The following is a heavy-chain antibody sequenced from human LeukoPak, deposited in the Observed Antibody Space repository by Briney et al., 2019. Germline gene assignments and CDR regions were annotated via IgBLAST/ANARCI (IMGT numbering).Heavy chain of an antibody. V-gene: IGHV4-59*01. CDR3: ASLDIVVVPAALDY. D-gene: IGHD2-2*03. Sequence: PSETLSLTCTVSGGSISSYYWSWIRQPPGKGLEWLGYIDFSGSTNSNPSLKSRVTISLDTSKNRFSLRLTSVTAADTAVYYCASLDIVVVPAALDYWGQGTLVTVSS. CDR2: IDFSGST. CDR1: GGSISSYY. J-gene: IGHJ4*02.